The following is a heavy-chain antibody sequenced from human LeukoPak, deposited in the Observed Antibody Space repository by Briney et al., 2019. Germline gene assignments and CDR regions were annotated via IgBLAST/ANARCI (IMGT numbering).Heavy chain of an antibody. CDR1: GFTFSSYG. Sequence: GGSLRLSCAASGFTFSSYGMHWVRQAPGKRLEWVAVISYDGSNKYYADSVKGRFTISRDNSKNTLYLQMNSLRAEDTAEYYCAKDGRYSYSSEYFQHWGQGTLVTVSS. V-gene: IGHV3-30*18. J-gene: IGHJ1*01. CDR3: AKDGRYSYSSEYFQH. CDR2: ISYDGSNK. D-gene: IGHD5-18*01.